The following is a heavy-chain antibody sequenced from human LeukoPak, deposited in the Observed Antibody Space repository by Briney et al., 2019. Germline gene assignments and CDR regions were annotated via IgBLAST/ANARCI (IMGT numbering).Heavy chain of an antibody. J-gene: IGHJ4*02. CDR2: IYYSGST. CDR1: GGSISSGGYY. Sequence: PSETLSLTCTVSGGSISSGGYYWSWIRQHPGKGLEWIGYIYYSGSTYYNPSLKSRVTISVDTSKNQFSLKLSSVTAADTAVYYCARASYGESIDYWGQGTLVTVSS. D-gene: IGHD3-10*01. CDR3: ARASYGESIDY. V-gene: IGHV4-31*03.